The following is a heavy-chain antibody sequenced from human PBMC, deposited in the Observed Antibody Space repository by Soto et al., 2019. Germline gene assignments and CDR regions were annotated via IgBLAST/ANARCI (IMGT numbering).Heavy chain of an antibody. CDR1: GCSVSSYY. CDR3: AREKRCVNAVRLDPFDF. CDR2: IYSSGST. Sequence: TSETLSLTCTVSGCSVSSYYWSWIRQPPGKGLEWIGYIYSSGSTDYNPSLNSRVTLSVDTSKNQFSLKLSSVTAADTAVYYCAREKRCVNAVRLDPFDFWGQGIQVTVSS. V-gene: IGHV4-59*02. D-gene: IGHD2-8*01. J-gene: IGHJ4*02.